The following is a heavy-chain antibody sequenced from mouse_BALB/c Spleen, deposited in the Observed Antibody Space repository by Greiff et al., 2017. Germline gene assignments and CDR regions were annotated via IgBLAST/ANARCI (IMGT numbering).Heavy chain of an antibody. J-gene: IGHJ4*01. CDR3: TKRYYAMDY. CDR2: ISYDGSN. V-gene: IGHV3-6*02. CDR1: GYSITSGYF. Sequence: EVKLQESGPGLVKPSQSLSLTCTVTGYSITSGYFWYWIRQFPGNILEWMGYISYDGSNNYKPSLKNRISITRDTSKNQFFLKLHSVTTEDTATYYCTKRYYAMDYWGQGTSVTVSS.